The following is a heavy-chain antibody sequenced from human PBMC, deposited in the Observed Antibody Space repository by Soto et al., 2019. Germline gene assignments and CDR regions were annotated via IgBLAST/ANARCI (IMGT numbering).Heavy chain of an antibody. CDR2: IKSKSDGGTT. V-gene: IGHV3-15*01. CDR3: TTSRPGGSNGYIGDYYAMDV. J-gene: IGHJ6*02. D-gene: IGHD1-1*01. Sequence: EVQLVESGGGLVKPGGSLRLSCAASGFTFSKAWMSWVRQAPGKGLEWVGRIKSKSDGGTTDFAAPVKGRFTISRDDSKSPLDLQMNSLKSDDTAVYYCTTSRPGGSNGYIGDYYAMDVWGQGTTVTVSS. CDR1: GFTFSKAW.